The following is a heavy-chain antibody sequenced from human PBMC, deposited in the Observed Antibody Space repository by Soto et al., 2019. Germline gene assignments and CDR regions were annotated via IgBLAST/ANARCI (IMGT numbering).Heavy chain of an antibody. Sequence: GASVKVSCKASGGTSSSYAISWVRQAPGQGLEWMGGIIPIFGTANYAQKFQGRVTITADESTSTAYMELSSLRSEDTAVYYCARAVEITMVRGPFDYWGQGTLVTVSS. V-gene: IGHV1-69*13. CDR2: IIPIFGTA. J-gene: IGHJ4*02. D-gene: IGHD3-10*01. CDR1: GGTSSSYA. CDR3: ARAVEITMVRGPFDY.